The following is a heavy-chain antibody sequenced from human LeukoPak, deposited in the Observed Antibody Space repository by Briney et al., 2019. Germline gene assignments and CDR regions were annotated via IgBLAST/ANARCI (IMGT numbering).Heavy chain of an antibody. D-gene: IGHD2-8*01. Sequence: PSETLSLTCAVYGGSLSGYYWSWIRQPPGKGLEWIGEINHSGSTNYNPSLKSRVTISVDTSKNQFSLKLSSVTAADTAVYYCARCTRRWFDPWGQGTLVTVSS. CDR2: INHSGST. J-gene: IGHJ5*02. V-gene: IGHV4-34*01. CDR1: GGSLSGYY. CDR3: ARCTRRWFDP.